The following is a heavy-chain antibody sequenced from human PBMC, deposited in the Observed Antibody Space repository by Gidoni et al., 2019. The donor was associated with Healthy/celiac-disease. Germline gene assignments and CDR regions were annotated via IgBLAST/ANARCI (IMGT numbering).Heavy chain of an antibody. J-gene: IGHJ4*02. CDR3: ARDATTVGRGLLDY. Sequence: QVQLVESGGGLVKPGGSLRLPWSASGFTLRDYYLSWIRQAPGKGLEWVSYISSSGSTIYYADSVKGRFTISRDNAKNSLYLQMNSLRAEDTAVYYCARDATTVGRGLLDYWGQGTLVTVSS. V-gene: IGHV3-11*01. CDR1: GFTLRDYY. CDR2: ISSSGSTI. D-gene: IGHD4-17*01.